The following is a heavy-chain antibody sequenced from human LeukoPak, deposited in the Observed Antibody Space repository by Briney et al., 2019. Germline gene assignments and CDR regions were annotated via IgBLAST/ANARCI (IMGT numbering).Heavy chain of an antibody. CDR1: GGTFSSYA. D-gene: IGHD6-19*01. CDR3: AREGIAVGGLGY. J-gene: IGHJ4*02. Sequence: SVKVSCKASGGTFSSYAISWVRQAPGQGLEWMGRIIPIFGTANYAQKFQGRVTITTDKSTSTAYMELSSLRSEDTAVYYCAREGIAVGGLGYWGQGTLVTVSS. CDR2: IIPIFGTA. V-gene: IGHV1-69*05.